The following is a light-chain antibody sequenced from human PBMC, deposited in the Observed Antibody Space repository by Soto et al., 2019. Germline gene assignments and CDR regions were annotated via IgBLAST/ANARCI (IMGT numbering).Light chain of an antibody. CDR1: QSISSW. CDR3: QQYNSYRYT. J-gene: IGKJ2*01. V-gene: IGKV1-5*01. CDR2: DAS. Sequence: DIQMTQSPSTLSASVGDRVTITCRASQSISSWLAWYQQKPGKAPKLLIYDASSLESGVPSRFSGSGSWKGLTLTISSLQPDDFATYYCQQYNSYRYTFGQGTKVDIK.